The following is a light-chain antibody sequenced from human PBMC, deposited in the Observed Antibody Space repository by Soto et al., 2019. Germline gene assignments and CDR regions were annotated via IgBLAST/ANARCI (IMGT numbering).Light chain of an antibody. CDR1: RSDIGDSNF. J-gene: IGLJ1*01. CDR2: EVN. CDR3: ASFRSGTILV. V-gene: IGLV2-14*01. Sequence: QAVVTQPASVSGSPGQSVTISCTGPRSDIGDSNFISWYQHSPGKAPRLLIYEVNNRPSGVSKRFSGSKAGNTASLTISGLLDDDEADYFCASFRSGTILVFGSGTKVTVL.